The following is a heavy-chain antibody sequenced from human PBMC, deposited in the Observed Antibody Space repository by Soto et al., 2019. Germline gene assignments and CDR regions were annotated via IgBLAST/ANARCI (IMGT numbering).Heavy chain of an antibody. CDR1: GYTFTSYA. J-gene: IGHJ6*02. CDR2: INAGNGNT. V-gene: IGHV1-3*01. CDR3: ARDLVVPAAIRDHSYGMDV. D-gene: IGHD2-2*01. Sequence: QVQLVQSGAEVKKPGASVKVSCKASGYTFTSYAMHWVRQAPGQRLEWMGWINAGNGNTKYSQKFQGRVTITRDTSXSXTXMELSSRRSEDTAVYYCARDLVVPAAIRDHSYGMDVWGQGTTVTVSS.